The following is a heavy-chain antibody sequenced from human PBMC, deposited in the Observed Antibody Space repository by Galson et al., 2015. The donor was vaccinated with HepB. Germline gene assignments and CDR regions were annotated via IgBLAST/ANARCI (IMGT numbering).Heavy chain of an antibody. J-gene: IGHJ4*02. CDR1: GGTFSSYA. CDR3: ARVHGNSGYDPYFDY. Sequence: SVKVSCKASGGTFSSYAISWVRQAPGQGLEWMGGIIPIFGTANYAQKFQGRVTITADKSTSTAYMELSSLRSEDTAVYYCARVHGNSGYDPYFDYWGQGTLVTVSS. CDR2: IIPIFGTA. D-gene: IGHD5-12*01. V-gene: IGHV1-69*06.